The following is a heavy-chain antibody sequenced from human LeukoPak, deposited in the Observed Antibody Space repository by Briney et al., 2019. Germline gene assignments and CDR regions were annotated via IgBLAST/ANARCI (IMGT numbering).Heavy chain of an antibody. J-gene: IGHJ6*03. CDR3: ARLGTPYFYYYMDV. V-gene: IGHV5-51*01. D-gene: IGHD3-10*01. CDR2: IYPGDSET. Sequence: GESLKISCKASGYTFSDTFSNYWIAWVRQMPGKGLEWMGIIYPGDSETKYSPPFEGQVTFSADKSNSIVYLHWSSLKASDTAMYYCARLGTPYFYYYMDVWGEGTTVTVSS. CDR1: GYTFSDTFSNYW.